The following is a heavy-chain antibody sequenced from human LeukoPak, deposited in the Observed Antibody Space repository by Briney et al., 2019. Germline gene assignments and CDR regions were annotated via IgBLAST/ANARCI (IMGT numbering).Heavy chain of an antibody. CDR2: ISGSGGST. CDR3: AKDHRRFVRSSGWHDYFDY. CDR1: GFTFSSYA. D-gene: IGHD6-19*01. J-gene: IGHJ4*02. V-gene: IGHV3-23*01. Sequence: PGGSLRLSCAASGFTFSSYAMSWVRQAPGKGLEWVSAISGSGGSTYCADSVKGRFTISRDNSKNTLYLQMNSLRAEDTAVYYCAKDHRRFVRSSGWHDYFDYWGQGTLVTVSS.